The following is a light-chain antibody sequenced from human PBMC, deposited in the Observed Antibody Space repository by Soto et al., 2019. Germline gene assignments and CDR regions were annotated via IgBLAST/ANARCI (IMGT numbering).Light chain of an antibody. CDR2: EVG. J-gene: IGLJ1*01. CDR1: SSDVGGYNY. V-gene: IGLV2-14*01. CDR3: SSYTSSSIYV. Sequence: QSALTQPASVSGSPGQSITISCTGTSSDVGGYNYVSWYQQHPGQAPKLMIYEVGNRPSGVSNRFSGSKSGNTASLTISGLQAEDEADDYCSSYTSSSIYVFGTGTKLTVL.